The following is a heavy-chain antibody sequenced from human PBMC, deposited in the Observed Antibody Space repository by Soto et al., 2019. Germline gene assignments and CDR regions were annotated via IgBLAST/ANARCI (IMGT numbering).Heavy chain of an antibody. D-gene: IGHD1-26*01. CDR2: IKPDGSEQ. J-gene: IGHJ4*01. CDR1: GFTFSGSW. Sequence: PGGSLRLSCAASGFTFSGSWMSWVRQAPGKGLEWVANIKPDGSEQSYVDSLKGRFTVSRDNAKNSVYLQMNSLRAEDTAVYYCATYSGSCKDWGQEPWSPSPQ. CDR3: ATYSGSCKD. V-gene: IGHV3-7*01.